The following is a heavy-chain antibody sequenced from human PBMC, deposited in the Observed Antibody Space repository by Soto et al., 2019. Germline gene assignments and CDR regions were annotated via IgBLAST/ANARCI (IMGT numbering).Heavy chain of an antibody. V-gene: IGHV1-69*01. D-gene: IGHD3-10*01. Sequence: QVQLVQSGAEVKKPGSSVKVSCKASGGTFSSYAISWVRQAPGQGLEWMGGIIPIFGTANYAQKFQGRVTITADESTSTAYMELSSRRSEDTAVYYCARANIPLVRGVIIDYYYYGMDVWGQWTTVTVSS. CDR1: GGTFSSYA. J-gene: IGHJ6*02. CDR3: ARANIPLVRGVIIDYYYYGMDV. CDR2: IIPIFGTA.